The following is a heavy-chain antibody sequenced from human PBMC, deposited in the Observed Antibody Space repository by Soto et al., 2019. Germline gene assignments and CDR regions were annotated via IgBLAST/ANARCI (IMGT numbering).Heavy chain of an antibody. CDR1: GFTFSGSA. CDR3: ALAADWDYYYDSSGCH. J-gene: IGHJ4*02. D-gene: IGHD3-22*01. CDR2: IRTKGHNYAT. V-gene: IGHV3-73*01. Sequence: PGGSLRLSCAASGFTFSGSAIHWVRQASGKGLEWVGRIRTKGHNYATEYAASVEGRFIISRDDSDNMAYLQMNSLRAEDTAVYYCALAADWDYYYDSSGCHWGQGTLVTVSS.